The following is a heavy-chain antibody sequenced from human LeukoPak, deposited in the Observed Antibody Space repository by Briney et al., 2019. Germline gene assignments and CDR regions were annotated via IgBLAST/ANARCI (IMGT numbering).Heavy chain of an antibody. D-gene: IGHD5-24*01. CDR1: GGTFSSYA. J-gene: IGHJ4*02. CDR2: IIPILGIA. V-gene: IGHV1-69*04. Sequence: SVKVSCKASGGTFSSYAISWVRQAPGQGLEWMGRIIPILGIANYAQKFQGRVTITADKSTSTAYMELSSLRSEDTAVYYCASLDGYNSVGPLEGWGQGTLATVSS. CDR3: ASLDGYNSVGPLEG.